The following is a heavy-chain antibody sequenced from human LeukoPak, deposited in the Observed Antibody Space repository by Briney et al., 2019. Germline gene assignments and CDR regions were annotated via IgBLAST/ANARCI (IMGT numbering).Heavy chain of an antibody. CDR1: GFTFDDYA. Sequence: PGGSLRLSCAASGFTFDDYAMHWVRQAPGKGLEWVSGISWKSGTIGYADSVKGRLTISRDNAKNSLYLQLNSLRAEDTALYYCAKGYGYHYYYYGTDVWGQGTTVTVSS. J-gene: IGHJ6*02. D-gene: IGHD5-18*01. CDR2: ISWKSGTI. V-gene: IGHV3-9*01. CDR3: AKGYGYHYYYYGTDV.